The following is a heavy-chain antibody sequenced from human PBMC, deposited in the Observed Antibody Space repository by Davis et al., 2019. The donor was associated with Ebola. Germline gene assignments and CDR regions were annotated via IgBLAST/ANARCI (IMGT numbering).Heavy chain of an antibody. CDR1: GYTFTSYY. CDR2: IKPNDGSA. D-gene: IGHD3-16*01. V-gene: IGHV1-46*01. J-gene: IGHJ4*02. CDR3: ARGWGGYAYGPFDY. Sequence: ASVKVSCKASGYTFTSYYMHWVRQAPGPGLEWMGIIKPNDGSASYAQKFQGRVTMTRDTSTSTVYMELSRMTSEDTAVYYCARGWGGYAYGPFDYWGQGTLVTVSS.